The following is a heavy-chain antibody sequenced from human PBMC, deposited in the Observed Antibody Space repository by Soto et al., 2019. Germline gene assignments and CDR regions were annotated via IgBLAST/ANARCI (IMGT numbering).Heavy chain of an antibody. D-gene: IGHD6-13*01. Sequence: QVQLVQSEAEVKKPGASVKVSCKASGYTFTSYGISWVRQAPGQGLEWMGWISAYSGSTNYAQKLQGRVTMTTDTSMSTAYMELRSLRSDDTAVYYCARSIAAAVDFDYWGQGTLVTVSS. CDR1: GYTFTSYG. CDR2: ISAYSGST. CDR3: ARSIAAAVDFDY. J-gene: IGHJ4*02. V-gene: IGHV1-18*01.